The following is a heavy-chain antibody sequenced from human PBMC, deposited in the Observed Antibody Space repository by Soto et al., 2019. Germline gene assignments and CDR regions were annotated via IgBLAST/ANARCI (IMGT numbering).Heavy chain of an antibody. CDR1: GYTFTSYD. CDR2: MNPNSGNT. Sequence: ASVKVSCKASGYTFTSYDINWVRQATGQGLEWMGWMNPNSGNTGYAQKFQGRVTMTRNTSISTAYMELSSLRSEDTAVYYCARFGDQYGYYAFDIWGQGTMVTVSS. V-gene: IGHV1-8*01. D-gene: IGHD4-17*01. CDR3: ARFGDQYGYYAFDI. J-gene: IGHJ3*02.